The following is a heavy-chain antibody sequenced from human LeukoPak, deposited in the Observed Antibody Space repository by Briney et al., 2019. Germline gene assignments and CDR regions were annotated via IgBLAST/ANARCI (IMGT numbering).Heavy chain of an antibody. Sequence: ASVKVSCKASGYTFTSYYMHWVRQAPGQGLEWMGIINPSGGSTSYAQKFQGRVTMTRDMSTSTVYMELSSLRSEDTAVYYCAATMVEMATIGAFDIWGQGTMVTVSS. CDR1: GYTFTSYY. D-gene: IGHD5-24*01. J-gene: IGHJ3*02. CDR3: AATMVEMATIGAFDI. CDR2: INPSGGST. V-gene: IGHV1-46*01.